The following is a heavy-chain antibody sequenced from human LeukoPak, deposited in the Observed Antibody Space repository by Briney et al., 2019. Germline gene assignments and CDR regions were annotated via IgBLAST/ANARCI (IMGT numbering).Heavy chain of an antibody. J-gene: IGHJ4*02. Sequence: PSGALSLTCAVSGGSISGSNWWSWVRQPPGKGREWIGEIYQSGSTNYNPSLKSRVTISVDKSKNQFSLKLSSVTAADTAVYYCARMRVVRGVILDYWGQGTLVTVSS. V-gene: IGHV4-4*02. D-gene: IGHD3-10*01. CDR3: ARMRVVRGVILDY. CDR2: IYQSGST. CDR1: GGSISGSNW.